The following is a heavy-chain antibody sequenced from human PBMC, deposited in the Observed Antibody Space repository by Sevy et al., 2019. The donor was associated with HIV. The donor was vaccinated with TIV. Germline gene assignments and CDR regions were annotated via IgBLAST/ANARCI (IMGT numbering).Heavy chain of an antibody. Sequence: GGSLRLSCAASGFTFSIIYMNWVRQSPGKGLEWVGRPKSKTDGGTTDNAAPVKDRFTMSRDESKTTLYLQMNSLKADDTAVYYCTTVGFPNRGLEAFDIWGKGTMVTVSS. CDR2: PKSKTDGGTT. CDR3: TTVGFPNRGLEAFDI. D-gene: IGHD3-3*01. CDR1: GFTFSIIY. J-gene: IGHJ3*02. V-gene: IGHV3-15*01.